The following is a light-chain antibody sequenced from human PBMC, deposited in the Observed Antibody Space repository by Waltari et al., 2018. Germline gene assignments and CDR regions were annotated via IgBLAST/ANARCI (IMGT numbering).Light chain of an antibody. CDR3: QQYGSSPYT. J-gene: IGKJ2*01. Sequence: EIVLTQSPGTVSLSPGERATLSCRASQSVGSSLAWFQQKPGQAPRLLIYSASSRATGIPDRFRGSGSGTDFTLTITRLEPGDFAVYYCQQYGSSPYTFGQGTKLEIK. CDR1: QSVGSS. CDR2: SAS. V-gene: IGKV3-20*01.